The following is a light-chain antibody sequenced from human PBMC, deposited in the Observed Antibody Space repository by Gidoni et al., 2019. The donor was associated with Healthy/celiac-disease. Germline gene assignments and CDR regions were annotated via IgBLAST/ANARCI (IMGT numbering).Light chain of an antibody. CDR2: AAS. CDR1: QSISSY. V-gene: IGKV1-39*01. CDR3: QQSYSTPPT. Sequence: IQMTQSPSSLSASVGDRVTINCRASQSISSYLNWYQQKPGKAPKLLIYAASSLQSGVPSRFSGSGSGTDFTLTISSLQPEDFATYYCQQSYSTPPTFGGGTKVEIK. J-gene: IGKJ4*01.